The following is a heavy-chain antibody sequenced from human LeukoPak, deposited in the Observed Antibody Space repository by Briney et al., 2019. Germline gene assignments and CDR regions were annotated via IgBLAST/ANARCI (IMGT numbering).Heavy chain of an antibody. J-gene: IGHJ5*02. D-gene: IGHD6-19*01. CDR3: ARRAGYNSGWYWFDP. CDR2: INHSGST. V-gene: IGHV4-34*01. CDR1: GGSFSGYY. Sequence: SETLSLTCAVYGGSFSGYYWSWIRQPPGKGLEWIGEINHSGSTNYNPSLKSRVTMSVDTSKNQFSLKLSSVTATDTAVYYCARRAGYNSGWYWFDPWGQGALVTVSS.